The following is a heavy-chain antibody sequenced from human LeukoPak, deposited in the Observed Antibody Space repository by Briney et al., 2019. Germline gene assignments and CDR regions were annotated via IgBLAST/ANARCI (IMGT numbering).Heavy chain of an antibody. CDR3: ARDSFKLVISTFDY. J-gene: IGHJ4*02. CDR2: IKQDGSEK. CDR1: GFTFSSYW. D-gene: IGHD3-22*01. Sequence: GGSLRLSCAASGFTFSSYWMSWVRQAPGKGLEWVANIKQDGSEKYYVDSVKGRFTISRDNAKNSLYLQMNSLRAEDTAVYYCARDSFKLVISTFDYWGQGTLVTVSS. V-gene: IGHV3-7*01.